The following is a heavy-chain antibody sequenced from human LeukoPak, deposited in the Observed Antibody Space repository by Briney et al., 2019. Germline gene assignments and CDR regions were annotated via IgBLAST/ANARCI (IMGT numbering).Heavy chain of an antibody. D-gene: IGHD2-21*02. J-gene: IGHJ4*02. CDR1: GGSFSGYY. V-gene: IGHV4-39*01. CDR3: ARHAGNHIVVVTARFDY. CDR2: IYYSGST. Sequence: SETLSLTCAVYGGSFSGYYWGWIRQPPGKGLEWIGSIYYSGSTYYNPSLKSRVTISVDTSKNQFSLKLSSVTAADTAVYYCARHAGNHIVVVTARFDYWGQGTLVTVSS.